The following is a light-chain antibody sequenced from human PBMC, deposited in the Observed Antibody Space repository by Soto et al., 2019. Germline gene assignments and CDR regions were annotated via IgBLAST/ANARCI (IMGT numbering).Light chain of an antibody. CDR3: AAWDDSLSGLSV. CDR1: SSNIGTYT. Sequence: QSVLTQPPSASGTPGQRVTISCSGSSSNIGTYTVNWYQQLPGTAPKLLIYNNDQRPSGVPDRFSGFKYGTAASLAISGLQSEDEAEYYCAAWDDSLSGLSVFGTATKVTVL. CDR2: NND. J-gene: IGLJ1*01. V-gene: IGLV1-44*01.